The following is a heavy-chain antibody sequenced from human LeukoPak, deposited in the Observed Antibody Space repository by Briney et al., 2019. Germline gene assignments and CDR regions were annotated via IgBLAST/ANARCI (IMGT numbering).Heavy chain of an antibody. CDR2: IYSGGST. CDR1: GFTVSSNY. CDR3: ARGYCSGGSCRTNWFDP. J-gene: IGHJ5*02. V-gene: IGHV3-66*01. D-gene: IGHD2-15*01. Sequence: GGSLRLSCAASGFTVSSNYMSWVRQAPGKGLEWVSVIYSGGSTYYADSVKGRFTISRDNSKNTLYLQMNSLRAEDMTVYYCARGYCSGGSCRTNWFDPWGQGTLVTVSS.